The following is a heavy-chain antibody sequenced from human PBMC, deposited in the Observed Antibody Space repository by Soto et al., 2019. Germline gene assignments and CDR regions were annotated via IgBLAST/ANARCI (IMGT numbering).Heavy chain of an antibody. D-gene: IGHD2-2*03. Sequence: QVQLVESGGGVVQPGRSLRLSCAASGFTFSSYGMHWVRQAPGKGLEWVAVISYDGSNKYYADSVKGRFTISRDNSKNKLYLQMNSLRAEDTAVYYCAKPGYCSSTSCYASGAFDIWGQGTMVTVSS. J-gene: IGHJ3*02. CDR3: AKPGYCSSTSCYASGAFDI. CDR2: ISYDGSNK. CDR1: GFTFSSYG. V-gene: IGHV3-30*18.